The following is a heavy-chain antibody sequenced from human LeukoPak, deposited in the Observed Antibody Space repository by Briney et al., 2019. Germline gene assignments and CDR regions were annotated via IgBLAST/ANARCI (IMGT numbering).Heavy chain of an antibody. Sequence: SQTLSLTCTVSGGSISSGSYYWSSIRQPAGKELEWIGRIYTSGSTNYNPSLKSRVTISVDTSKNQFSLKLSSVTAADTAVYYSARDLIRRGWKSLYCDYWGQGTLVTVSS. J-gene: IGHJ4*02. CDR3: ARDLIRRGWKSLYCDY. D-gene: IGHD6-19*01. V-gene: IGHV4-61*02. CDR1: GGSISSGSYY. CDR2: IYTSGST.